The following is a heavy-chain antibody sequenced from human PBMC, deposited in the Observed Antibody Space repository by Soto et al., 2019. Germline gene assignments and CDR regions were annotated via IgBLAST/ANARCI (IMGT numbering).Heavy chain of an antibody. CDR1: GGSISSGGYY. J-gene: IGHJ5*02. Sequence: QVQLQESGPGLVKPSQTLSLTCTVSGGSISSGGYYWSWIRQHPGKGLEWIGYIYYSGSTYYNPSPXRXXTISGDTSKNHFSLKLSSVTAADTAVYYCARSVFPWGQGTLVTVSS. CDR2: IYYSGST. CDR3: ARSVFP. V-gene: IGHV4-31*03.